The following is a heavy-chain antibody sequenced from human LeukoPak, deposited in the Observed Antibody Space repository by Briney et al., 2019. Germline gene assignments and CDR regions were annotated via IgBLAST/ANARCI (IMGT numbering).Heavy chain of an antibody. D-gene: IGHD2-15*01. Sequence: PGGSLRLSCAVSGFTVSSNYMSWVRQAPGKGLEWVSVVHSGGSTYYADSVKGRFTISRDNSKNTLYLQMNSLRAEDTAVYYCARGYQGSGHFDYWGQGTLVTVSS. V-gene: IGHV3-53*01. CDR2: VHSGGST. CDR3: ARGYQGSGHFDY. J-gene: IGHJ4*02. CDR1: GFTVSSNY.